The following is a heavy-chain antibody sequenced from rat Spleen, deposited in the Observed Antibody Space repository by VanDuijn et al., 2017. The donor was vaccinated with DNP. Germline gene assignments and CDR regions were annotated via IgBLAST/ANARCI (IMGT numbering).Heavy chain of an antibody. CDR1: GFTFNNYG. CDR2: VRYDGNNT. CDR3: ARSDSYGFPY. V-gene: IGHV5-29*01. Sequence: EVQLVESGGGLVQPGRSLKLSCAASGFTFNNYGMAWVRQAPAKGLEWVATVRYDGNNTYYRDSVKGRFTISRDNAKSTLYLQMDSLRSEDTATYYCARSDSYGFPYWGQGTLVTVSS. J-gene: IGHJ3*01. D-gene: IGHD1-2*01.